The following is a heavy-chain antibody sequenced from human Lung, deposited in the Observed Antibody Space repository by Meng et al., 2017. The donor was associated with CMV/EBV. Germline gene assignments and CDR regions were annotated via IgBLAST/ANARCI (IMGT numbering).Heavy chain of an antibody. V-gene: IGHV1-2*02. CDR2: INPKSGGT. Sequence: SVXVSXXASGYTFSGYFMYWVRQAPGQGLEWMGWINPKSGGTNYAQRFQGRVTMTRDTSTGTAYMELTRLRSDDTAVYYCARVLVMMYVDHYNIMDVWGPGTXVTVSS. CDR3: ARVLVMMYVDHYNIMDV. J-gene: IGHJ6*02. D-gene: IGHD2-8*01. CDR1: GYTFSGYF.